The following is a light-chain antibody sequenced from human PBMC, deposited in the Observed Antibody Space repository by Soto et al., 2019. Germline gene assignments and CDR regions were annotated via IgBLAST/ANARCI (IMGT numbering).Light chain of an antibody. CDR2: DAS. CDR1: QSVSSS. V-gene: IGKV3-11*01. CDR3: QQRSNWPLS. J-gene: IGKJ4*01. Sequence: EIVLTQSPITLSLSPGERATLSCRASQSVSSSLAWYQQKPGQAPRLLIYDASNRATGIPARFSSSGSETDFNLTVSSLEPEDFAVYYCQQRSNWPLSFGGGTKVEIK.